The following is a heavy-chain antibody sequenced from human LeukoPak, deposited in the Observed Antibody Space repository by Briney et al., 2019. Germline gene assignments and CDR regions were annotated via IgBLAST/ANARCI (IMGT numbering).Heavy chain of an antibody. CDR3: AKTIVVVPAAMMSLDY. Sequence: PGGSLRLSCAASGFTFSSYGMHWVRQAPGKGLEWVAFIRYDGSNKYYADSVKGRFTISRDNSKNTLYLQMNSLRAEDTAVYYCAKTIVVVPAAMMSLDYWGQGTLVTVSS. V-gene: IGHV3-30*02. CDR1: GFTFSSYG. J-gene: IGHJ4*02. D-gene: IGHD2-2*01. CDR2: IRYDGSNK.